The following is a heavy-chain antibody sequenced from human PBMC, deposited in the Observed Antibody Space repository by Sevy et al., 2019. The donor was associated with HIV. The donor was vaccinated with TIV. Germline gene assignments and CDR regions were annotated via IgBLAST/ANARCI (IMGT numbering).Heavy chain of an antibody. J-gene: IGHJ3*01. Sequence: GGSLRLSCSASGFTFNTYTMNWVRQAPGKGLEWVSSISSSSNYICYADSLKGRFTISRDNARNSLYLQMSSLRAEDTAVYYCARPYGSGSWEAFDLWGQGTMVTVSS. CDR2: ISSSSNYI. V-gene: IGHV3-21*01. CDR1: GFTFNTYT. D-gene: IGHD3-10*01. CDR3: ARPYGSGSWEAFDL.